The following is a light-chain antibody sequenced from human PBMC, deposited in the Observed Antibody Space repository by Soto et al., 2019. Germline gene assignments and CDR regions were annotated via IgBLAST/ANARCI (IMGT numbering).Light chain of an antibody. Sequence: QYALTQPPSASGSPGQSVTISSTGSSSDVGGYHYVSWYQQHPGKAPKLMIYEVSKRPSGVPDRLSGSKSGNTASLTVSGLQADDEADYYCSSYGGSNTVVFGGGTKLTVL. V-gene: IGLV2-8*01. CDR3: SSYGGSNTVV. CDR1: SSDVGGYHY. CDR2: EVS. J-gene: IGLJ2*01.